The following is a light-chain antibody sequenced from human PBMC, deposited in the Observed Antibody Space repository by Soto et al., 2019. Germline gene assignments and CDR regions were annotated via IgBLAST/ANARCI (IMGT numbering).Light chain of an antibody. Sequence: EIVLTQSPGTLSLSPGERATLSCRASQSVSSNYFAWYQQKPGQAPRLLIYGISSRATGIPDRFSGSGSGTDFSLTISRLQSEDFAVYYCQQYNNWPRTFGQGTKVDIK. V-gene: IGKV3-20*01. CDR2: GIS. CDR3: QQYNNWPRT. J-gene: IGKJ1*01. CDR1: QSVSSNY.